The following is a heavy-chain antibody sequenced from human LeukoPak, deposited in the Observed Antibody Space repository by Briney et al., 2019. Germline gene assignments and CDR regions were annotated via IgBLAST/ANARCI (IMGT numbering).Heavy chain of an antibody. J-gene: IGHJ4*02. CDR3: AKAYCGGDCYSSY. D-gene: IGHD2-21*02. CDR1: GFTFSSYS. Sequence: GGSLRLSCAASGFTFSSYSMNWVRQAPGKGLEWVSSISGSSSYIYYADSVKGRFTISRDNAKNSLYLQMNSLRAEDTAVYYCAKAYCGGDCYSSYWGQGTLVTVSS. CDR2: ISGSSSYI. V-gene: IGHV3-21*01.